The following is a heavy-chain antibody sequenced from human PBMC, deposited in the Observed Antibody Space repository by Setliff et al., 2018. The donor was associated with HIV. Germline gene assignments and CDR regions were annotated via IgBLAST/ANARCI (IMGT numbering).Heavy chain of an antibody. CDR2: IYDDGST. Sequence: PGGSLRLSCAASGFTVSSVYMRWVRQAPGKGLEWVSVIYDDGSTYYADSVKGRFTVSRDNARNSLYLQINSLKTEDTALYYCTKDTTAGSYDSSGYYYGAYAFDIWGQGTMVTVSS. V-gene: IGHV3-53*05. J-gene: IGHJ3*02. CDR3: TKDTTAGSYDSSGYYYGAYAFDI. D-gene: IGHD3-22*01. CDR1: GFTVSSVY.